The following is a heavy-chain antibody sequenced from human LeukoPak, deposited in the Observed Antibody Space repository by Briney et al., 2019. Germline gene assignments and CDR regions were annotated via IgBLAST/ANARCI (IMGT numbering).Heavy chain of an antibody. D-gene: IGHD3-3*01. CDR3: ARVPTIFEPYYYGMDV. CDR2: INAGNGNT. J-gene: IGHJ6*02. V-gene: IGHV1-3*01. CDR1: GYTFTSYA. Sequence: ASVKVSFKASGYTFTSYAMHWVRQAPGQRLEWMGWINAGNGNTKYSQKFQGRVTITRDTSASTAYMELSSLRSEDTAVYYCARVPTIFEPYYYGMDVWGQGTTVTVSS.